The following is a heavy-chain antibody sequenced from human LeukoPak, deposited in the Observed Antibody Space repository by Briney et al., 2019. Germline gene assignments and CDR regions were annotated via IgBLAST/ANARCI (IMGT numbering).Heavy chain of an antibody. D-gene: IGHD6-6*01. V-gene: IGHV1-69*13. CDR3: ARPYSSPSYYYGMDV. J-gene: IGHJ6*02. CDR2: IIPIFGTP. Sequence: ASVTVSCTASGGTFSSYAISWVRQAPGQGLEWMGGIIPIFGTPNYAQKFQGRVTITADESTSTAYMELSSLRSEDTAVYYCARPYSSPSYYYGMDVWGQGTTVTVSS. CDR1: GGTFSSYA.